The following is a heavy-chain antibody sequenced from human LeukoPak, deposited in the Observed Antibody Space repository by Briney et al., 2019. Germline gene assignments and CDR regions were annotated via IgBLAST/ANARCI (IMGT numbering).Heavy chain of an antibody. CDR2: IYTSGST. J-gene: IGHJ6*03. V-gene: IGHV4-61*02. Sequence: PSETLSLTCTVSGGSISSGSYYWSWIRQPAGKGLEWIGRIYTSGSTNYNPSLRSRVTISVDTSKNQFSLKLSSVTAADTAVYYCSSGVVGAQYYYYYYMDVWGKGTTVTVSS. D-gene: IGHD1-26*01. CDR3: SSGVVGAQYYYYYYMDV. CDR1: GGSISSGSYY.